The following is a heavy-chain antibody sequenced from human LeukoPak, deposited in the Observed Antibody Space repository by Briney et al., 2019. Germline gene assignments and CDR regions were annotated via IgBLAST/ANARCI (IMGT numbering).Heavy chain of an antibody. D-gene: IGHD2-2*01. V-gene: IGHV1-2*02. Sequence: ASVKVSCKASGYTFTGYYMHWVRQAPGQGLEWMGWINPNSGGTNYAQKFQGRVTMTRDTSISPAYMELSRLRSDDTAVYYCARVQDIVVVPAAPSPVDYWGQGTLVTVSS. CDR1: GYTFTGYY. J-gene: IGHJ4*02. CDR2: INPNSGGT. CDR3: ARVQDIVVVPAAPSPVDY.